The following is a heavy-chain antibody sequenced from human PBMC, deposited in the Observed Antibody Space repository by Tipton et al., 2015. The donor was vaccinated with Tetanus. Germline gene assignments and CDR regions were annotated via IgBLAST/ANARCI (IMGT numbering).Heavy chain of an antibody. CDR2: ITWDSRLI. CDR3: ARGCRSDGKCYIMEK. J-gene: IGHJ4*02. Sequence: SLRLSCVVSGFNFDDYAMHWVRQVPGKGLQWVSAITWDSRLIAYADSVKGRFTMSRDNAKNAVYLQMNSLRVEDTAVYFCARGCRSDGKCYIMEKWGQGTLVTVSS. V-gene: IGHV3-9*01. D-gene: IGHD5-24*01. CDR1: GFNFDDYA.